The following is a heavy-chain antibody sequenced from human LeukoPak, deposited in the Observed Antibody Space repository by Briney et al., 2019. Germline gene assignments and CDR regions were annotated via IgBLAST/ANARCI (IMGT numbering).Heavy chain of an antibody. D-gene: IGHD3-22*01. J-gene: IGHJ4*02. V-gene: IGHV4-34*01. CDR3: ARAPIYGFSSGYHHPFDY. CDR1: GGSFSGYY. Sequence: SETLSLTCAVYGGSFSGYYWSWIRQPPGKGLEWIGEINHSGSTNYNPSLKSRVTISVDTSKNQFSLKLSSVTAADTAVYYCARAPIYGFSSGYHHPFDYWGQGTLVTVSS. CDR2: INHSGST.